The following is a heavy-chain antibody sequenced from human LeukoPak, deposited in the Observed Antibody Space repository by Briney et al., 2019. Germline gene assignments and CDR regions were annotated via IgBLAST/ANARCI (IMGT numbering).Heavy chain of an antibody. CDR1: GYSISSSYY. D-gene: IGHD3/OR15-3a*01. J-gene: IGHJ4*02. V-gene: IGHV4-38-2*02. CDR2: IYHSGST. CDR3: ARQTGSGLFILP. Sequence: SETLSLTCIVSGYSISSSYYWGWIRQPPGKGLEWIGSIYHSGSTYYNASLKSQVSISIDTSKNQFSLRLTSVTAADTAVYYCARQTGSGLFILPGGQGTLVTVSS.